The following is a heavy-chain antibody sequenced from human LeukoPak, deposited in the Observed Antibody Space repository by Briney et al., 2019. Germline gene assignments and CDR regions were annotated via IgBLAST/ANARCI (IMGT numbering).Heavy chain of an antibody. Sequence: SETLSLTCTVSGGSLNNYYWSWIRPPPGRGLEWIAYAYHTGHTHYNPSLKRRATISLETPKSQASLTVTSLTAADTAVYCCARHPFSAPFDYWGEGTLVTASS. J-gene: IGHJ4*02. CDR2: AYHTGHT. D-gene: IGHD6-19*01. V-gene: IGHV4-59*08. CDR3: ARHPFSAPFDY. CDR1: GGSLNNYY.